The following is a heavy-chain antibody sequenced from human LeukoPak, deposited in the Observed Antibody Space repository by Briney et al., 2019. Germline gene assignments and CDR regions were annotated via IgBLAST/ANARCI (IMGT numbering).Heavy chain of an antibody. J-gene: IGHJ4*02. D-gene: IGHD3-9*01. CDR3: ARSPLLVTTFDY. CDR1: GSTFSSYA. Sequence: PGGSLRLSCAASGSTFSSYAMHWVRQAPGKGLEWVAVISYDGSNKYYADSVKGRFTISRDNSKNTLYLQMNSLRAEDTAVYYCARSPLLVTTFDYWGQGTLVTVSS. V-gene: IGHV3-30*04. CDR2: ISYDGSNK.